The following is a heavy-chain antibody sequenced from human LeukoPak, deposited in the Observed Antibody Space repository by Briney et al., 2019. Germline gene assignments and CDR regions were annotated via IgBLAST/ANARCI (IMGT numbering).Heavy chain of an antibody. D-gene: IGHD5-24*01. CDR2: IKGDGSQK. CDR1: GFTFSDYW. J-gene: IGHJ4*02. Sequence: GGSLRLSCAASGFTFSDYWMSWVRQAPGKGLEWVASIKGDGSQKDYVDSVKGRFAISRDNGGNSLSLQMNSLRAEDTAVYYCVRDYKNYWGQGTLVTVSS. CDR3: VRDYKNY. V-gene: IGHV3-7*01.